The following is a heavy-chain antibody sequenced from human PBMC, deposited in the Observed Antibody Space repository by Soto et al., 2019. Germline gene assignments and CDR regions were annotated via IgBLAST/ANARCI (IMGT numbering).Heavy chain of an antibody. Sequence: QVQLVQSGAEVEKPGSSVTVSCKASGGTFSSYTISWVRQAPGQGLEWMGGIIPIFGTANYAQKFQGRVTITADESTSTAYMELSGLRSEDTAVYYCARGNHRWLQLWYFDLWGRGTLVTVSS. CDR1: GGTFSSYT. D-gene: IGHD5-12*01. CDR2: IIPIFGTA. J-gene: IGHJ2*01. V-gene: IGHV1-69*12. CDR3: ARGNHRWLQLWYFDL.